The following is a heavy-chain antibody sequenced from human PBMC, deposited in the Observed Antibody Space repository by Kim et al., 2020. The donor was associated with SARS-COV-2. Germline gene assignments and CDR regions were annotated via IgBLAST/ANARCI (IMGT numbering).Heavy chain of an antibody. CDR2: IYSGGST. J-gene: IGHJ3*02. V-gene: IGHV3-66*02. D-gene: IGHD1-1*01. CDR3: AREPVEIEPKRQTRGRAFDI. CDR1: GFTVSSNY. Sequence: GGSLRLSCAASGFTVSSNYMSWVRQAPGKGLEWVSVIYSGGSTYYADSVKGRFTISRDNSKNTLYLQMNSLRAEDTAVYYCAREPVEIEPKRQTRGRAFDIWGQGKMVTVSS.